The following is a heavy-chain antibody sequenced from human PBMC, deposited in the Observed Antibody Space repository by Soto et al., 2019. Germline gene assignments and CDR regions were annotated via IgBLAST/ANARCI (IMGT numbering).Heavy chain of an antibody. V-gene: IGHV1-46*01. CDR2: INPSGGST. Sequence: GASVKVSCKASGYTFTSYYMHWVRQAPGQGLEWMGIINPSGGSTSYAQKFQGGVTMTRDTSTSTVYMELSSLRSEDTAVYYCARVGDIVVVPAATPHDSDDAFDIWGQGTMVTVSS. D-gene: IGHD2-2*01. CDR1: GYTFTSYY. J-gene: IGHJ3*02. CDR3: ARVGDIVVVPAATPHDSDDAFDI.